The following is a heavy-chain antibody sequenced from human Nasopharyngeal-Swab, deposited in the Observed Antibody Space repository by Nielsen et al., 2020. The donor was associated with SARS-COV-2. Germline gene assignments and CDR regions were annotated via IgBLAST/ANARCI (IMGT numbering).Heavy chain of an antibody. CDR2: ISSSSSYI. D-gene: IGHD6-13*01. J-gene: IGHJ4*02. Sequence: GESLKISCAASGFTFSSYSMNWVRQAPGKGLEWVSSISSSSSYIYYADSVKGRFTISRDNAKNSLYLQMNSLRAEDTAVYYCARDLSSSSRVFDYWGQGTLVTASS. CDR1: GFTFSSYS. V-gene: IGHV3-21*01. CDR3: ARDLSSSSRVFDY.